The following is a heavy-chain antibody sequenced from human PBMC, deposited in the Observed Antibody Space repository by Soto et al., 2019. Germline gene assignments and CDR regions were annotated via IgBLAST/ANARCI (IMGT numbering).Heavy chain of an antibody. D-gene: IGHD3-10*01. J-gene: IGHJ6*02. Sequence: SETLSLTCTVSGGSISSYYWSWIRQPPGKGLEWIGYIYYSGSTNYNPSLKSRVTISVDTSKNQFSLKLSSVTAADTAVYYCARDKRFITMVRGVTNYYYYGMGVWGQGTTVTVS. V-gene: IGHV4-59*01. CDR1: GGSISSYY. CDR3: ARDKRFITMVRGVTNYYYYGMGV. CDR2: IYYSGST.